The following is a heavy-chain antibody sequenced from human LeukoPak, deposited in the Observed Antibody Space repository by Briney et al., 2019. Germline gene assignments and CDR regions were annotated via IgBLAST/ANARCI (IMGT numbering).Heavy chain of an antibody. D-gene: IGHD6-6*01. CDR3: ARHERGGIAARLRNYFDY. CDR1: GGSISSGSYS. CDR2: IYTSGST. V-gene: IGHV4-61*02. J-gene: IGHJ4*02. Sequence: SQTLSLTCTVSGGSISSGSYSWSWIRQPAGKGLEWIGRIYTSGSTYYNPSLKSRVTISVDTSKNQFSLKLSSVTAADTAVYYCARHERGGIAARLRNYFDYWGQGTLVTVSS.